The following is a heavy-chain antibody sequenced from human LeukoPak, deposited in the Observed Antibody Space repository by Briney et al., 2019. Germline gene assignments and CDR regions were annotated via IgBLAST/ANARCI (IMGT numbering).Heavy chain of an antibody. CDR3: ARDSSVVGATGPLDY. J-gene: IGHJ4*02. Sequence: ASVKVSCKASGYTFTGYYMHWVRQAPGQGLEWMGWIKPNSGGTNYAQKFQGRVTMTRDTSISTAYMELSRLRSDDTAVYYCARDSSVVGATGPLDYWGQGTLVTVSS. V-gene: IGHV1-2*02. CDR2: IKPNSGGT. D-gene: IGHD1-26*01. CDR1: GYTFTGYY.